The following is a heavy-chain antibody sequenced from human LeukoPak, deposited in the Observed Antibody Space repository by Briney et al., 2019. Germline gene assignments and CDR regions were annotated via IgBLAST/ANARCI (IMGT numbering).Heavy chain of an antibody. V-gene: IGHV4-59*08. D-gene: IGHD5-18*01. Sequence: SETLSLTCSISGGSISNKYWSWIRQPPGKGLEWIGYIYYTGSTSYNPSLESRVTISLDKSKNQFSLKLTTVTAADTAVYYCARGRRNSYGAFDYWGQGTLVTVSS. CDR1: GGSISNKY. CDR3: ARGRRNSYGAFDY. CDR2: IYYTGST. J-gene: IGHJ4*02.